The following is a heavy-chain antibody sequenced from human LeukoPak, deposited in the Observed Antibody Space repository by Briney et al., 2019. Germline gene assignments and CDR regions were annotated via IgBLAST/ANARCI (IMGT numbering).Heavy chain of an antibody. V-gene: IGHV3-30*18. CDR2: ISYDGSNK. J-gene: IGHJ4*02. D-gene: IGHD3-3*01. CDR3: AKVRFLEWLPDY. CDR1: GFTVSSNY. Sequence: GGSLRLSCAASGFTVSSNYMSWVRQAPGKGLEWVAVISYDGSNKYYADSVKGRFTISRDNSKDTLYLQMNSLRAEDTAVYYCAKVRFLEWLPDYWGQGTLVTVSS.